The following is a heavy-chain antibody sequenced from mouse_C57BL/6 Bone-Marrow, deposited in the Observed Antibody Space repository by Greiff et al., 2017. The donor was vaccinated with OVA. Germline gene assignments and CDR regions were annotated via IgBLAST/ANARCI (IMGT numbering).Heavy chain of an antibody. CDR1: GYTFTSYW. CDR3: AREGIYDYGSSYVGFAY. CDR2: IHPNSGST. D-gene: IGHD1-1*01. Sequence: QVQLQQPGAELVKPGASVKLSCKASGYTFTSYWMHWVKQRPGQGLEWIGMIHPNSGSTNYNEKFKSKATLTVDKSSSTAYMQLSSLTSEDSAVYYCAREGIYDYGSSYVGFAYWGQGTLVTVSA. V-gene: IGHV1-64*01. J-gene: IGHJ3*01.